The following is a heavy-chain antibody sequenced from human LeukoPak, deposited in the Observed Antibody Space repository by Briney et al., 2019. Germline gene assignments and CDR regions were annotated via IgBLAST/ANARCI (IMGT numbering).Heavy chain of an antibody. CDR2: VNPNSGGT. Sequence: ASVKVSCKASGYTFTDYYIHWVRQAPGQGLEWMGWVNPNSGGTSYAQKFQGRVTMTRDTYINTVFMELSSLRSNETGIYYCARERLSPGKGFDYWGQGTLVTVSS. J-gene: IGHJ4*02. D-gene: IGHD4-23*01. V-gene: IGHV1-2*02. CDR1: GYTFTDYY. CDR3: ARERLSPGKGFDY.